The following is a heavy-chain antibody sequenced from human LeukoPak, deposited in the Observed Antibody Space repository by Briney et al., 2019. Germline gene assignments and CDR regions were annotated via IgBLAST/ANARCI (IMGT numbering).Heavy chain of an antibody. D-gene: IGHD6-19*01. Sequence: XXXXXXLEWIGEINHSGSTNYNPSLKSRVTISVYTSKNQFSLKLSSVTAADTAVYYCARSRQWLTSFDYWGQGTLVTVSS. J-gene: IGHJ4*02. CDR2: INHSGST. CDR3: ARSRQWLTSFDY. V-gene: IGHV4-34*01.